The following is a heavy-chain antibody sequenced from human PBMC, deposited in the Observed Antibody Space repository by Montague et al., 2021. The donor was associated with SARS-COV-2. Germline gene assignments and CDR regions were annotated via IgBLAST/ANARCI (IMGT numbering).Heavy chain of an antibody. D-gene: IGHD3-3*01. J-gene: IGHJ4*02. Sequence: TLSLTRTVSGGSISSGGYYWSWIRQPPGKGLEWIGYIYYSGSTYYNPSLKSRVTISVDTSKNQFSLKLSSVTAADTAVYYCARVVTIFGVGDTFDYWGQGTLVTVSS. CDR1: GGSISSGGYY. CDR3: ARVVTIFGVGDTFDY. V-gene: IGHV4-31*03. CDR2: IYYSGST.